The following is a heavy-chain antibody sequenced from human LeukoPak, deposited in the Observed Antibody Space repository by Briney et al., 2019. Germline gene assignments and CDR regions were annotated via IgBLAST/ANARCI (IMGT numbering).Heavy chain of an antibody. D-gene: IGHD6-6*01. V-gene: IGHV4-39*07. Sequence: SETLSLTCTVSGGSIRSSYYYWGWIRQPPGKGLEWIGSIYDSGSTYYNPSLKSRVTISVDTSKNQFSLKLSSVTAADTAVYYCASHPFEYSSSSFDYWGQGTLVTVSS. CDR3: ASHPFEYSSSSFDY. CDR2: IYDSGST. CDR1: GGSIRSSYYY. J-gene: IGHJ4*02.